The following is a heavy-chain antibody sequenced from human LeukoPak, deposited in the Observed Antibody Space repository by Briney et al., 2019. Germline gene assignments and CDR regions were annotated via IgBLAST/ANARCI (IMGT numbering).Heavy chain of an antibody. J-gene: IGHJ4*02. CDR3: ARYVPVKTGTTRASFDY. CDR2: INQSGST. D-gene: IGHD1-1*01. V-gene: IGHV4-34*01. CDR1: GGSFSDYD. Sequence: DPSETLSLTCAVYGGSFSDYDWSWIREPPGKGLEWIGEINQSGSTNCAPSLKSRVSMSIDTSKSQFSLNLRSVTAADTAVYYCARYVPVKTGTTRASFDYWGQGALVTVSS.